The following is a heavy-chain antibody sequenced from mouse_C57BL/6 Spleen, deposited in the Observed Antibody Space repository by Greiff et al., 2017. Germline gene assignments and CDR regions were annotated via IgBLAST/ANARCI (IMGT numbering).Heavy chain of an antibody. D-gene: IGHD2-5*01. V-gene: IGHV5-12*01. J-gene: IGHJ4*01. CDR3: ARGSNYGAMDY. CDR2: ISNGGGST. CDR1: GFTFSDYY. Sequence: EVKLEESGGGLVQPGGSLKLSCAASGFTFSDYYMYWVRQTPEKRLEWVAYISNGGGSTYYPDTVKGRFTISRDNAKNTLYLQMSRLKSEDTAMYYCARGSNYGAMDYWGQGTSVTVSS.